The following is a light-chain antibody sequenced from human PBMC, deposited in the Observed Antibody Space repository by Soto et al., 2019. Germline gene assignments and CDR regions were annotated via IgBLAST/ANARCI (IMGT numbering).Light chain of an antibody. V-gene: IGKV1-39*01. CDR1: QDISNY. CDR2: AAS. CDR3: QQSYSTPT. J-gene: IGKJ5*01. Sequence: DTQLTQSPSFLSASVGDRVTITCQASQDISNYLNWYQQKPGKAPKLLIYAASSLQSGVPSRFSGSGSGTDFTLTISSLQPEDFATYYCQQSYSTPTFGQGTRLEIK.